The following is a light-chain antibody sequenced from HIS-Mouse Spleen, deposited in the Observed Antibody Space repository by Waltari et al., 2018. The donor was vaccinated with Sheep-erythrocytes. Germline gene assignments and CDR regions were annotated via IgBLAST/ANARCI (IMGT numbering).Light chain of an antibody. V-gene: IGLV1-44*01. CDR2: SNK. J-gene: IGLJ3*02. CDR1: SSNIGSNT. Sequence: QSVLTQPPSASGTPGQRVTISCSGSSSNIGSNTVNWYQQLPGTAPKLLICSNKQRPSGVPDRFSGSKSGTSASLAISGLQSEDEADYYCAAWDDSLNGPVFGGGTKLTVL. CDR3: AAWDDSLNGPV.